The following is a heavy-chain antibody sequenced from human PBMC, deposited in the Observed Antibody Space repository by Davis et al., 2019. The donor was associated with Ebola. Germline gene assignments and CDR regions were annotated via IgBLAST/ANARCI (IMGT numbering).Heavy chain of an antibody. V-gene: IGHV3-23*01. D-gene: IGHD1-26*01. J-gene: IGHJ4*02. CDR1: GFTFSSYA. Sequence: GESLKISCAASGFTFSSYAMSWVRQAPGKGLEWVSAISGSGGSTYYADSVKGRFTISRDNSKNTLYLQMNSLRAEDTAVYYCAKLLGVTSRFDYWGQGTLVTVSS. CDR3: AKLLGVTSRFDY. CDR2: ISGSGGST.